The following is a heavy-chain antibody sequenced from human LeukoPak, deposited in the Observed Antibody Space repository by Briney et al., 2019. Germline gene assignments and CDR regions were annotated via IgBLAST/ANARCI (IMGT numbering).Heavy chain of an antibody. CDR3: ASSSGDSSSYHKSYYFDY. CDR1: GGSFSGYY. Sequence: SEILSLTCAVYGGSFSGYYWSWIRQPPGKGLEWIGEINHSGSTNYNPSLKSRVTISVDTSKNQFSLKLSSVTAADTAVYYCASSSGDSSSYHKSYYFDYWGQGTLVTVSS. J-gene: IGHJ4*02. D-gene: IGHD3-22*01. V-gene: IGHV4-34*01. CDR2: INHSGST.